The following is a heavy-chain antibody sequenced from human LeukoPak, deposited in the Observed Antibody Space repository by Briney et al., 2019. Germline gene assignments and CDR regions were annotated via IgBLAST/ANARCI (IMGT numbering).Heavy chain of an antibody. J-gene: IGHJ4*02. V-gene: IGHV4-38-2*02. CDR3: AREGIGRGYSYGYFAY. CDR2: TSHSDSP. Sequence: SETLSLTCSVSGMSITSRHYWGWIRQPPGKGLEWIGSTSHSDSPYYNPSLESRVTISLDTSRNQFSLRLSSVTAADTAVYYCAREGIGRGYSYGYFAYWGQGSLVTVSS. D-gene: IGHD5-18*01. CDR1: GMSITSRHY.